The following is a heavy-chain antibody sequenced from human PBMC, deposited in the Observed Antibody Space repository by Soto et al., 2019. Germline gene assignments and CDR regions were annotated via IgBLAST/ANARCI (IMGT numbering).Heavy chain of an antibody. V-gene: IGHV4-59*01. J-gene: IGHJ4*02. CDR3: ARLNYYDSSGYSGE. CDR2: IYYSGST. Sequence: PSETLSLTCTVSGGSISSYYWSWIRQPPGKGLEWIGYIYYSGSTNYNPSLKSRVTISVDTSKNQFSLKLSSVTAADTAVYYCARLNYYDSSGYSGEWGQGTLVTVSS. D-gene: IGHD3-22*01. CDR1: GGSISSYY.